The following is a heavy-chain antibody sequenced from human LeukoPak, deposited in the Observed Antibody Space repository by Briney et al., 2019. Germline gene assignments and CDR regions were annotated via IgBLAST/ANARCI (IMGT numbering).Heavy chain of an antibody. CDR1: GGSISSSS. D-gene: IGHD2-2*02. CDR2: ISSSSSYI. Sequence: KPSETLSLTCTVSGGSISSSSYYWGWIRQPPGKGLEWVAYISSSSSYIYYADSVKGRFTISRDNARDSLYLQMNSLRAEDTAVYYCARGRCSSSNCYSFVYWGQGTLVTVSS. V-gene: IGHV3-21*01. J-gene: IGHJ4*02. CDR3: ARGRCSSSNCYSFVY.